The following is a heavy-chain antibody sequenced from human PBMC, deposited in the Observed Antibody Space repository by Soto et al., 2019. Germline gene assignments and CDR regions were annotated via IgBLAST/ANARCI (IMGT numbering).Heavy chain of an antibody. J-gene: IGHJ6*02. CDR3: ASVAKQIAVAGLYYGMDV. V-gene: IGHV1-8*01. CDR1: GYTFTTYD. CDR2: MDPNSGST. Sequence: GASVKVSCKASGYTFTTYDINWVRQAPGQGLEWLGWMDPNSGSTGYAQNFQGRITMTANISRNTAYMELSSLKSEDTAVYYCASVAKQIAVAGLYYGMDVWGQGTTVTVSS. D-gene: IGHD6-19*01.